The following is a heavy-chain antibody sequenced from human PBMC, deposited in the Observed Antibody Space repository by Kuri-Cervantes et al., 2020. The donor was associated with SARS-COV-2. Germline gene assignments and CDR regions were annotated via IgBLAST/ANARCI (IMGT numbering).Heavy chain of an antibody. CDR1: GFAFSSYE. J-gene: IGHJ4*02. Sequence: GESLKISCAASGFAFSSYEMNWVRQAPGKGLEWVSSISSSSSYIYYADSVKGRFTISRDNAKNSLYLQMNSLRAEDTALYYCAKGLGSSSWYGFDYWGQGTLVTVSS. CDR3: AKGLGSSSWYGFDY. V-gene: IGHV3-21*04. D-gene: IGHD6-13*01. CDR2: ISSSSSYI.